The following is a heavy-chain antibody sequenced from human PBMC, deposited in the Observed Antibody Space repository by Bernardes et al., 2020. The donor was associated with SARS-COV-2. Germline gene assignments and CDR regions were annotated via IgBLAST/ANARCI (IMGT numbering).Heavy chain of an antibody. D-gene: IGHD2-21*02. CDR1: GFTFSSYG. Sequence: GGSLRLSCAASGFTFSSYGMHWVRQAPGKGLEWVAVISYDGSNKYYADSVKGRFTISRDNSKNTLYLQMNSLRAEDTAVYYCAKEPMVTAIQIVYWGQGTLVTVSS. CDR2: ISYDGSNK. J-gene: IGHJ4*02. V-gene: IGHV3-30*18. CDR3: AKEPMVTAIQIVY.